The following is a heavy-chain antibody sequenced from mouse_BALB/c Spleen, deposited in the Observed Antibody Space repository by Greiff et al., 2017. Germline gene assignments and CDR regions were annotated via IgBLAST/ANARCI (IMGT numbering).Heavy chain of an antibody. V-gene: IGHV1-7*01. J-gene: IGHJ1*01. CDR2: INPSTGYT. CDR1: GYTFTSYW. D-gene: IGHD1-2*01. Sequence: QVHVKQSGAELAKPGASVKMSCKASGYTFTSYWMHWVKQRPGQGLEWIGYINPSTGYTEYNQKFKDKATLTADKSSSTAYMQLSSLTSEDSAVYYCARGVRRLNYWYFDVWGAGTTVTVSS. CDR3: ARGVRRLNYWYFDV.